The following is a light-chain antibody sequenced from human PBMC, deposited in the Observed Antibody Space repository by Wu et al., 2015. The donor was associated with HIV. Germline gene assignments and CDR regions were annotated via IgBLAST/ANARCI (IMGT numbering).Light chain of an antibody. J-gene: IGKJ1*01. CDR3: QQSYSTLTWT. V-gene: IGKV1-5*03. CDR2: KAS. CDR1: QSISSW. Sequence: DIQMTQSPSTLSASVGDRVTITCRASQSISSWLAWYQQKPGKAPKLLIYKASSLESGVPSRFSGSGSGTEFTLTISSLQPDDFATYYCQQSYSTLTWTFGQGTKVEIK.